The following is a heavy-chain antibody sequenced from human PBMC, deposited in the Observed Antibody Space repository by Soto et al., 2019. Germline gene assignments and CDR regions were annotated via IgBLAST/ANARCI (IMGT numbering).Heavy chain of an antibody. CDR2: IDWDDDK. V-gene: IGHV2-70*11. J-gene: IGHJ4*02. Sequence: SGPTLVNPTQTLTLTCTFSGFSLSTSGMCVSWIRQPPGKALEWLARIDWDDDKYYSTSLKTRLTISKDTSKNQVVLTMTNMDPVDTATYYCARISRSTTIFGVVIINYFDYWGQGTLVTVSS. CDR1: GFSLSTSGMC. CDR3: ARISRSTTIFGVVIINYFDY. D-gene: IGHD3-3*01.